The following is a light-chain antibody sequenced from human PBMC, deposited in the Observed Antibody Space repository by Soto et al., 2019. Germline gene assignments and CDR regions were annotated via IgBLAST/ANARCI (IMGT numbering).Light chain of an antibody. CDR1: QSVTNY. Sequence: EIVLTQSPATLSLSPGERATLYCRASQSVTNYLAWYQHKPGQAPRLLVYDASNRATGIPARFSGSGSGTDFTLTISSLEPEDFAVYYCQQRSNWPPTFGQGTKVDIK. J-gene: IGKJ1*01. CDR2: DAS. V-gene: IGKV3-11*01. CDR3: QQRSNWPPT.